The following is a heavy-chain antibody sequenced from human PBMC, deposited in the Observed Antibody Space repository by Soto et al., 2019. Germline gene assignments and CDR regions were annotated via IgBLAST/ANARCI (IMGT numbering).Heavy chain of an antibody. V-gene: IGHV3-53*01. CDR1: GFTVSYNY. J-gene: IGHJ3*02. CDR3: ARGMYGSGRYYIGDAFDM. D-gene: IGHD3-10*01. CDR2: IYRGGDT. Sequence: EVQLVESGGGLIQPGGSLRLSCAVSGFTVSYNYMNWVRQAPGKGLEWVSVIYRGGDTFYADSVKGRFTISRDNSKNTLYLQMNSVRAEDTAVYYCARGMYGSGRYYIGDAFDMWGQGTMVTVSS.